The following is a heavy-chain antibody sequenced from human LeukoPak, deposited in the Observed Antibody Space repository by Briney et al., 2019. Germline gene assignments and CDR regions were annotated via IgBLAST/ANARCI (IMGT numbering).Heavy chain of an antibody. CDR1: GFTFSGYA. J-gene: IGHJ4*02. D-gene: IGHD6-19*01. CDR3: ARPAGYTSGWTGGFYFDC. CDR2: ISDDGATK. Sequence: PGGSLRLSCAASGFTFSGYAMHWVRQIPGKGLEWVTVISDDGATKYYGDSVKGRFTVSRDDSYNTLYLQMSSLRDEDTAVYYCARPAGYTSGWTGGFYFDCWGQGTLVTVSS. V-gene: IGHV3-30*03.